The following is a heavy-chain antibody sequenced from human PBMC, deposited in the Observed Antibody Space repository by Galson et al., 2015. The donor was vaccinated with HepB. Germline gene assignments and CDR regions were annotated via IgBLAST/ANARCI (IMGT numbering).Heavy chain of an antibody. CDR2: ISAYNGNT. Sequence: SVKVSCKASGYTFTSYGISWVRQAPGQGLEWMGWISAYNGNTNYAQKLQGRVTMTTDTSTSTAYMELRSLRSDDTAVYYCARAYYDILTGPDNWFDPWGQGTLVTVSS. D-gene: IGHD3-9*01. CDR3: ARAYYDILTGPDNWFDP. V-gene: IGHV1-18*01. J-gene: IGHJ5*02. CDR1: GYTFTSYG.